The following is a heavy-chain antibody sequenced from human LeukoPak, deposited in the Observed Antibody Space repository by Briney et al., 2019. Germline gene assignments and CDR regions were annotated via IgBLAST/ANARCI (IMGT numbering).Heavy chain of an antibody. D-gene: IGHD5-24*01. CDR2: INPNSGGT. V-gene: IGHV1-2*06. J-gene: IGHJ3*02. Sequence: AAVKVSCKASGYTFTGYYMHGVRQAPGQGLEWMGRINPNSGGTNYAQKFQGRVTMTRDTSISTAYMELSRLRSDDTAVYYCARVRWLQNDAFDIWGQGTMVTVSS. CDR1: GYTFTGYY. CDR3: ARVRWLQNDAFDI.